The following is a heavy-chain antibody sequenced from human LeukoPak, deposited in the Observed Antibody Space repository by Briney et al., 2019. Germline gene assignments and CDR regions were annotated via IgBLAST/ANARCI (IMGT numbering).Heavy chain of an antibody. D-gene: IGHD3-22*01. CDR1: GYSISSGYY. J-gene: IGHJ4*02. Sequence: KPSETLSLTCTVSGYSISSGYYWGWIRQPPGKGLEWIGSIYHSGSTYYNPSLKSRVTISVDTSKNQFSLKLSSVTAADTAVYYCARAGYSSGYYEFDYWGQGTLVTLSS. CDR3: ARAGYSSGYYEFDY. V-gene: IGHV4-38-2*02. CDR2: IYHSGST.